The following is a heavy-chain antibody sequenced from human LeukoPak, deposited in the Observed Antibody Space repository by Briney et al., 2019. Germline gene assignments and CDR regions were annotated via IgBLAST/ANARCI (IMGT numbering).Heavy chain of an antibody. Sequence: GVSLRLSCAASGFTFSSYWMHWVRQAPGKGLVWVSRISSDGSSTSYADSVKGRFTISRDNAKNTLYLQMNSLRAEDTAVYYCVRDFPEQPPRYWGQGTLVTVSS. CDR1: GFTFSSYW. CDR3: VRDFPEQPPRY. J-gene: IGHJ4*02. D-gene: IGHD1-14*01. CDR2: ISSDGSST. V-gene: IGHV3-74*01.